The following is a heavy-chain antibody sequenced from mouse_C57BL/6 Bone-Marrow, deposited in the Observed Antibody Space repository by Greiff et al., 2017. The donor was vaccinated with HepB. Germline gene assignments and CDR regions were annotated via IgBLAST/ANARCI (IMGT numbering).Heavy chain of an antibody. CDR3: ARSTTDYAMDY. J-gene: IGHJ4*01. V-gene: IGHV5-4*03. Sequence: EVKLVESGGGLVKPGGSLKLSCAASGFTFSSYAMSWVRQTPEKRLEWVATISDGGSYTYYPDNVKGRFTISRDNAKNNLYLQMSHLKSEDTAMYYCARSTTDYAMDYWGQGTSVTVSS. CDR1: GFTFSSYA. D-gene: IGHD1-1*01. CDR2: ISDGGSYT.